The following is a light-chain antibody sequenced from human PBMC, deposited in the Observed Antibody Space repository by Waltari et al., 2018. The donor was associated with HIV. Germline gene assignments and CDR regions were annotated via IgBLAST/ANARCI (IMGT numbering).Light chain of an antibody. J-gene: IGLJ2*01. CDR2: EVS. CDR3: SSFTTSNSLL. Sequence: QSALTQPASVSGSPGQSITVSCTGTSSDVGAYNYVSWYQQTPGTAPKLVIYEVSNRPSGISCRFSGSKSGNTASLTISGLQTEDEGDYYCSSFTTSNSLLFGGGTKVTVL. V-gene: IGLV2-14*01. CDR1: SSDVGAYNY.